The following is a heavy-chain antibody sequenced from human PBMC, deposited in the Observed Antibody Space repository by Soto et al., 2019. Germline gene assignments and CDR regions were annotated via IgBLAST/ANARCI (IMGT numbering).Heavy chain of an antibody. D-gene: IGHD3-16*01. CDR1: GGTFSSYA. J-gene: IGHJ4*02. Sequence: SVKVSCKASGGTFSSYAISWVRQAPGQGLEWMGGIIPIFGTANYAQKFQGRVTITADESTSTAYMELSSLRSEDTAVYFCARTVDYDYVWGSPQGEFDYRGQGTLVTVSS. CDR2: IIPIFGTA. V-gene: IGHV1-69*13. CDR3: ARTVDYDYVWGSPQGEFDY.